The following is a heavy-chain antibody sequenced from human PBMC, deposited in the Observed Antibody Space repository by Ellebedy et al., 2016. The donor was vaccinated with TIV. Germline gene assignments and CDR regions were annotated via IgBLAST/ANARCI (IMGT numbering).Heavy chain of an antibody. J-gene: IGHJ2*01. V-gene: IGHV4-59*01. D-gene: IGHD7-27*01. CDR1: GGSISSYY. CDR2: VFYTGRT. Sequence: SETLSLTCTVSGGSISSYYWSWIRQPPGKGLEWIGYVFYTGRTKYNPSLESRVPITSDASKNQFPLRLKTVTAADTAVYFCARGYLGNSFDVWGRGTLVIVSS. CDR3: ARGYLGNSFDV.